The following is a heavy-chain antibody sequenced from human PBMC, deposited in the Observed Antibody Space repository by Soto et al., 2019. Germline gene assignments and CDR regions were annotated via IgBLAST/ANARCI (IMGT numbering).Heavy chain of an antibody. CDR2: IIPIFGTA. D-gene: IGHD2-15*01. V-gene: IGHV1-69*01. J-gene: IGHJ4*02. Sequence: QVQLVQAGAEVKKPGSSVKVSCKASGGTFSSYDISWVRQAHGQGLEWMGGIIPIFGTANYAQKFHGRVTITADESTSTAYMELSSRTSEDTALYYCAMGNDLGGNLFAYYFVDWGRGTLVTVSS. CDR1: GGTFSSYD. CDR3: AMGNDLGGNLFAYYFVD.